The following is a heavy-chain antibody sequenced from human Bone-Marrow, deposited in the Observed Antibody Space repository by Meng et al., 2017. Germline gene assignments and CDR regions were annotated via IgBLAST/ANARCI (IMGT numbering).Heavy chain of an antibody. D-gene: IGHD4-23*01. V-gene: IGHV4-34*01. J-gene: IGHJ4*02. CDR1: GGSFSGYY. CDR2: INHSGST. CDR3: ARGVASPIFSTVVTPAFDY. Sequence: QWELQQWGAGLLKPSETLSLTCAVYGGSFSGYYWSWIRQPPGKGLEWIGEINHSGSTNYNPSLKSRVTISVDTSKNQFSLKLSSVTAADTAVYYCARGVASPIFSTVVTPAFDYWGQGTLVTVSS.